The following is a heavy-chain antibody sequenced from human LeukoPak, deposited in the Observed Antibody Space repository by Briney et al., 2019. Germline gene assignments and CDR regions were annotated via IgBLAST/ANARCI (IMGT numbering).Heavy chain of an antibody. D-gene: IGHD6-13*01. J-gene: IGHJ6*03. CDR1: GYTFTSYG. V-gene: IGHV1-18*01. CDR2: ISAYNGNT. Sequence: ASVKVSCKSSGYTFTSYGISWVRQAPGQGLEWMGWISAYNGNTNYAQKLQGRVTMTTDTSTSTAYMELRSLRSDDTAVYYCARERGDRIAAAGTRHDYYYYMDVWGKGTTVTVSS. CDR3: ARERGDRIAAAGTRHDYYYYMDV.